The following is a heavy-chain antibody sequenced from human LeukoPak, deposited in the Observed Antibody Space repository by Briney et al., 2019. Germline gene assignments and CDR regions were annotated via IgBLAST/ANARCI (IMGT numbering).Heavy chain of an antibody. CDR2: INHSGST. J-gene: IGHJ4*02. CDR1: GGSFSDYY. Sequence: PSETLSLTCTVYGGSFSDYYWGRIRQPPGKGLEWIGEINHSGSTNYSPSLKSRVTISVDTSNNQFSLKLSSVTAADTAVYYCARGGRSYYDSSGYYYSWGQGILVTVSS. D-gene: IGHD3-22*01. V-gene: IGHV4-34*01. CDR3: ARGGRSYYDSSGYYYS.